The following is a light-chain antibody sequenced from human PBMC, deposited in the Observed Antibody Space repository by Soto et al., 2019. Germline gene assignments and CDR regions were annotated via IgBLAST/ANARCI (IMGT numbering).Light chain of an antibody. Sequence: EIVLTQSPGTLSLSPGERATLSCRASQSVSSSYLAWYQQKPGQAPRLLIYGASSRATGIPDRFSGSGSGTDFIFTISRLEPEDFAVYYCQQYGSSPWTFGQGTKVDIK. V-gene: IGKV3-20*01. CDR3: QQYGSSPWT. CDR1: QSVSSSY. CDR2: GAS. J-gene: IGKJ1*01.